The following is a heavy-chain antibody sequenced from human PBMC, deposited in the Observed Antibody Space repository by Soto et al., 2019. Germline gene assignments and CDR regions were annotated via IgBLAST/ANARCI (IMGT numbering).Heavy chain of an antibody. CDR3: ARDPETHDYGDQDDAFDI. V-gene: IGHV1-46*03. CDR1: GYTFTNYY. D-gene: IGHD4-17*01. Sequence: ASVKVSCKASGYTFTNYYMNWVRQAPGQGLEWVGIINPSGGSTSYAQKFQGRVTMTRDTSTSTVYMELSSLRSEDTAVYYCARDPETHDYGDQDDAFDIWGQGTMVTVSS. CDR2: INPSGGST. J-gene: IGHJ3*02.